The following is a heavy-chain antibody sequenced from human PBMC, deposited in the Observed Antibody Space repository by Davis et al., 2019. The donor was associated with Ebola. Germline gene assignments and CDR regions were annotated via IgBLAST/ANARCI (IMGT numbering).Heavy chain of an antibody. Sequence: AASVKVSCKASGYMFTSYGITWVRQAPGQGLEWMGWISTHNDDTDHAEKFQARVSMTVETTTNTAYLELRSLRSDDTATYFCARGGFYFGSGRSLDYWGQGTLVSVSS. D-gene: IGHD3-10*01. CDR1: GYMFTSYG. CDR3: ARGGFYFGSGRSLDY. J-gene: IGHJ4*02. V-gene: IGHV1-18*01. CDR2: ISTHNDDT.